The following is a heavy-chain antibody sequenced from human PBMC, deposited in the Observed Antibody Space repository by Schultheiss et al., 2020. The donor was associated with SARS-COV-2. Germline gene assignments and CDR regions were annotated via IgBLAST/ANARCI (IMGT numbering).Heavy chain of an antibody. CDR3: ARGYYYDSSGYSEWFDP. V-gene: IGHV4-34*01. CDR2: INHSGST. CDR1: GGSFSGYY. J-gene: IGHJ5*02. D-gene: IGHD3-22*01. Sequence: SETLSLTCAVYGGSFSGYYWSWIRQPPGKGLEWIGEINHSGSTNYNPSLKSRVTISVDTSKNQFSLKLSSVTAADTAVYYCARGYYYDSSGYSEWFDPWGQGTLVTVSS.